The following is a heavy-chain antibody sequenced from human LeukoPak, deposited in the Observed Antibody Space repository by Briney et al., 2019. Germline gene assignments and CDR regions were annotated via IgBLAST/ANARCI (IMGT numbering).Heavy chain of an antibody. J-gene: IGHJ6*03. Sequence: ASVKVSCKASGYTFTSYYMRGVPQAPGGGLEWMGVINPSGGSTSYAQKFQGRVTMTRDVSTSTVYMELSSLRSEDTAVYYCARDGDGNYMYYYYYMDVWGKGTTVTVSS. D-gene: IGHD4-23*01. CDR2: INPSGGST. CDR1: GYTFTSYY. CDR3: ARDGDGNYMYYYYYMDV. V-gene: IGHV1-46*01.